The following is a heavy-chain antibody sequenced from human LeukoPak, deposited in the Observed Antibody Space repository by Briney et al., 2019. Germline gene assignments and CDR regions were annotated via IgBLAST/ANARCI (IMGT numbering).Heavy chain of an antibody. CDR2: IHHSGST. D-gene: IGHD6-6*01. V-gene: IGHV4-34*01. CDR3: ARAPLWTISARPFDY. CDR1: GFTFSSYA. J-gene: IGHJ4*02. Sequence: GSLRLSCAASGFTFSSYAMSWIRQPPGKGLEWIGEIHHSGSTDYNPSLKSRVTISVDTSKNQFSLRLSSVTAADTAVYYCARAPLWTISARPFDYWGQGTLVTVSS.